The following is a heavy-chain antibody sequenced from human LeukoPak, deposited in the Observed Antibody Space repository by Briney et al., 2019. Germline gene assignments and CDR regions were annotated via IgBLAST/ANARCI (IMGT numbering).Heavy chain of an antibody. CDR3: AKSRIYDSSGYPDY. CDR2: ISGSGGST. J-gene: IGHJ4*02. Sequence: SGGSLRLSCAASGFTFSDYYMSWIRQAPGKGLEWVSAISGSGGSTYYADSVKGRFTISRDNSKNTLYLQMNSLRAEDTAVYYCAKSRIYDSSGYPDYWGQGTLVTVSS. CDR1: GFTFSDYY. D-gene: IGHD3-22*01. V-gene: IGHV3-23*01.